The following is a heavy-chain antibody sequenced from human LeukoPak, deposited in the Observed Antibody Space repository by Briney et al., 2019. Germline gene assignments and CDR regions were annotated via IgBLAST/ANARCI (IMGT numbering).Heavy chain of an antibody. CDR3: ARGGGLDV. J-gene: IGHJ6*02. V-gene: IGHV3-7*03. CDR1: GFTFSSYW. D-gene: IGHD3-16*01. Sequence: GGSLRLSCAASGFTFSSYWMNWARQAPGKGLEWVASINHNGNVNYYVDSVKGRFTISRDNAKNSLHLQMSNLRAEDTAVYFCARGGGLDVWGQGATVTVSS. CDR2: INHNGNVN.